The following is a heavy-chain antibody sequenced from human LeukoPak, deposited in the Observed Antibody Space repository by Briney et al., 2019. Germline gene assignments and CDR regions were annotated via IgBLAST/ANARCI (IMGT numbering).Heavy chain of an antibody. CDR2: IYDSGST. J-gene: IGHJ6*02. D-gene: IGHD5-12*01. CDR3: ARGGSGYDSFYYYGMDV. CDR1: GGSIRNYF. Sequence: SETLSLTCSVSGGSIRNYFWSWIRQPPGKGLEWIGYIYDSGSTNYNPSLKSRVTISVDTSKNQFSLRLSSVTAADTAVYYCARGGSGYDSFYYYGMDVWGQGTTVTVSS. V-gene: IGHV4-59*01.